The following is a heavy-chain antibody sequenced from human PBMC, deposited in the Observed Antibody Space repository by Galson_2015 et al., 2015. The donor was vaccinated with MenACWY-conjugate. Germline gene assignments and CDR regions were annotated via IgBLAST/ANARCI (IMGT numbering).Heavy chain of an antibody. CDR2: IYYSGST. D-gene: IGHD2-8*01. CDR1: GGSVSSGSYY. Sequence: GTLSLACTVSGGSVSSGSYYWSWIRLPPGKGLEWIGYIYYSGSTNYNPSLKSRVTISVDTSKNQFSLKLSSVTAADTAVYYCARGSNGVCCDFGYWGQGTLVTVSS. J-gene: IGHJ4*02. CDR3: ARGSNGVCCDFGY. V-gene: IGHV4-61*01.